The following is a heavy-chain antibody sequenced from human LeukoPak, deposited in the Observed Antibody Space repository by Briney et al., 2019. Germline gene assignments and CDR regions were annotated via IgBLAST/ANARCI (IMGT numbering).Heavy chain of an antibody. CDR1: GGSISSYY. CDR3: ARHYRPSSFQH. Sequence: SETLSLTCTVSGGSISSYYWSWIRQPPGKGLEWIGYIYYSGSTNYNPSLKGRVTISVDTSKNQFSLKLSSVTAADTAVYYCARHYRPSSFQHWGQGTLVTVSS. J-gene: IGHJ1*01. V-gene: IGHV4-59*08. D-gene: IGHD1-14*01. CDR2: IYYSGST.